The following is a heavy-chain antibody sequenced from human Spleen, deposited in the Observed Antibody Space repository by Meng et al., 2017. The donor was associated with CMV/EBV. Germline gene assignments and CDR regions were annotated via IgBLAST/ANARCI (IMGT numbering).Heavy chain of an antibody. V-gene: IGHV1-2*02. CDR3: ARDLITGDYYFDY. D-gene: IGHD7-27*01. CDR1: GYTFTGYY. Sequence: KAYGYTFTGYYMHWVRRAPGQGLEWMGWINPNSGGTNYAQKFQGRVTMTRDTSISTAYMELSRLRSDDTAVYYCARDLITGDYYFDYWGQGTLVTVSS. CDR2: INPNSGGT. J-gene: IGHJ4*02.